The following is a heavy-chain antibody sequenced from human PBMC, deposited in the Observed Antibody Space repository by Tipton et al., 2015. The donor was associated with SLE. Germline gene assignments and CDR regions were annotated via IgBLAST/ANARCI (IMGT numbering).Heavy chain of an antibody. Sequence: SLRLSCSASGFTFSSYSMNWVRQASGKRLEWVSTITDTGIDTYYVDSVKGRFTISRDNAKNSLYLQMNSLRAEDTAVYYCVRDWGGESDYWGQGTLVTVSS. J-gene: IGHJ4*02. CDR2: ITDTGIDT. D-gene: IGHD3-10*01. CDR1: GFTFSSYS. V-gene: IGHV3-21*01. CDR3: VRDWGGESDY.